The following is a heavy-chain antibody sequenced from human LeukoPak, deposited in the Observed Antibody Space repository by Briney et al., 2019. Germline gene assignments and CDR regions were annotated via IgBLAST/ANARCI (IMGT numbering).Heavy chain of an antibody. V-gene: IGHV1-69*05. D-gene: IGHD3-9*01. CDR1: RGTFSSYA. Sequence: GASVEVSCKASRGTFSSYAISWVRQAPGQGLEWMGRIIPIFGTANYAQKFQGRVTITTDESTSTAYMELSSLRSEDTAVYYCARYGNYDILTGFQATYYFDYWGQGTLVTVSS. CDR3: ARYGNYDILTGFQATYYFDY. CDR2: IIPIFGTA. J-gene: IGHJ4*02.